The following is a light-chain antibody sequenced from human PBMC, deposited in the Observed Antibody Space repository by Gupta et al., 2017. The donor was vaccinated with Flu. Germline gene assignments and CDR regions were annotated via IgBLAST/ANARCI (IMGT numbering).Light chain of an antibody. V-gene: IGLV1-40*01. Sequence: VTTSCTGSSSNIGAGYDVHWYQQLPGTAPKLLIYGNSNRPSGVPDRFSGSKSGTSASLAITGLQAEDEADYYCQSYDSSLSVVVFGGGTKLTVL. J-gene: IGLJ2*01. CDR1: SSNIGAGYD. CDR3: QSYDSSLSVVV. CDR2: GNS.